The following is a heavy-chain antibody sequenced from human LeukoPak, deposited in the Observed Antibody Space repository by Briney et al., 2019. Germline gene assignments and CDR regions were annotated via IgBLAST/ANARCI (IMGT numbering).Heavy chain of an antibody. CDR3: ARGYYYDSSGYYYDAFDI. J-gene: IGHJ3*02. Sequence: GASLKTSRKGSGYSFSKYWIGWLHHMPGKGLELMGIIYPGDSDNRYSPSFQGQVTISADKSISTAYLQWSSLKASDTAMYYCARGYYYDSSGYYYDAFDIWGQGTMVTVSS. CDR1: GYSFSKYW. V-gene: IGHV5-51*07. D-gene: IGHD3-22*01. CDR2: IYPGDSDN.